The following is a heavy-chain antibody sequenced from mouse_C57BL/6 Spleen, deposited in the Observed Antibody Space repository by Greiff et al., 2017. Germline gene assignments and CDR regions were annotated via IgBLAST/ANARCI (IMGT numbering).Heavy chain of an antibody. CDR2: ISSGGSYT. Sequence: DVMLVESGGDLVKPGGSLKLSCAASGFTFSSYGMSWVRQTPDKRLEWVATISSGGSYTYYPDIVKGRFTISRDNAKNTLYLQMSSLKSEDTAMYYCARYYYGSSPYYFDYWGQGTTLTVSS. CDR3: ARYYYGSSPYYFDY. J-gene: IGHJ2*01. CDR1: GFTFSSYG. V-gene: IGHV5-6*02. D-gene: IGHD1-1*01.